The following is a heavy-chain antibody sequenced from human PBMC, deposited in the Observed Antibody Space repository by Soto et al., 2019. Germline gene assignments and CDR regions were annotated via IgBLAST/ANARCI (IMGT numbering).Heavy chain of an antibody. Sequence: EVQLVESGGGLVQPGESLRLSCAASGFTFGSYWMSWVRQAPGKGLEGVATIKYEGSEKKYLEKVKGRFTTSRNNANISLYLQMDSLRAEDTAVCYCARDSVYGSGNSVNHYLDSWGHGTQVTISP. CDR2: IKYEGSEK. CDR1: GFTFGSYW. J-gene: IGHJ4*01. CDR3: ARDSVYGSGNSVNHYLDS. V-gene: IGHV3-7*01. D-gene: IGHD3-10*01.